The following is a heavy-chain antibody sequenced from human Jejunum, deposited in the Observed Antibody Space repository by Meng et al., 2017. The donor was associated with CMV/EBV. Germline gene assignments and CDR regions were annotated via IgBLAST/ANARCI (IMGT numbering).Heavy chain of an antibody. CDR2: ISPILGLT. V-gene: IGHV1-69*04. J-gene: IGHJ4*02. Sequence: GDTCRKVDMTWERQAPGQEVEWMRRISPILGLTKYAQKFQDRVSITADKSMNVAYMEMSSLRSEDTAVYYCAKHKVSTGRDYGLDYWGKGTLVTVSS. CDR3: AKHKVSTGRDYGLDY. D-gene: IGHD4-17*01. CDR1: GDTCRKVD.